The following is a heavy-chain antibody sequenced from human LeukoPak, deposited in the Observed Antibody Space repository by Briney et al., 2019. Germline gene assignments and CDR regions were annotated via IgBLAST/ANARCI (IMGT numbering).Heavy chain of an antibody. CDR2: INHSGST. V-gene: IGHV4-34*01. D-gene: IGHD6-13*01. Sequence: SETLSLTCAVYGGSFSGYYWSWIRQLPGKGLEWIGEINHSGSTNYNPSLKSRVTISVDTSKNQFSLKLSSVTAADTAVYYCARGFSSSNSTTQFDYWGQGTLVTVSS. J-gene: IGHJ4*02. CDR1: GGSFSGYY. CDR3: ARGFSSSNSTTQFDY.